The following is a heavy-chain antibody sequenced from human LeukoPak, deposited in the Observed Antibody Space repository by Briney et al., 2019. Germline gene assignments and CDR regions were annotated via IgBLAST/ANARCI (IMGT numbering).Heavy chain of an antibody. J-gene: IGHJ6*02. V-gene: IGHV1-24*01. CDR1: GYTFTSYY. Sequence: ASVKVSCKASGYTFTSYYMHWVRQAPGQGLEWMGGFDPEDGETIYAQKFQGRVTMTEDTSTDTAYMELSSLRSEDTAVYYCATRPYDSSGYYRQHYYYGMDVWGQGTTVTVSS. CDR3: ATRPYDSSGYYRQHYYYGMDV. D-gene: IGHD3-22*01. CDR2: FDPEDGET.